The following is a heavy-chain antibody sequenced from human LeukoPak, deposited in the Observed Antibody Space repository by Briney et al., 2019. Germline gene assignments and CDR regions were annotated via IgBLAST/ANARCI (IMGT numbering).Heavy chain of an antibody. J-gene: IGHJ4*02. CDR3: ARDPYSSGWSTFDY. D-gene: IGHD6-19*01. CDR2: ISYDGGHK. Sequence: GGSLRLSCAASGFTFSSYAMHWVRQAPGKGLEWVAVISYDGGHKYYADSVKGRFTISRYNSKNTLYLQMNSLRAEDTAIYYCARDPYSSGWSTFDYWGQGTLVSVSS. CDR1: GFTFSSYA. V-gene: IGHV3-30*04.